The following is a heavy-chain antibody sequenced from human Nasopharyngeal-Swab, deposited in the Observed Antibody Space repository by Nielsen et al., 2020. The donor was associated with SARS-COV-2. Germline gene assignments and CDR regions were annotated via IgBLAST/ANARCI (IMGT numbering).Heavy chain of an antibody. CDR3: VKDPWWH. V-gene: IGHV4-34*01. CDR1: GGSFSGYY. CDR2: INHSGST. Sequence: SETLSLTCAVYGGSFSGYYWSWIRQPPGKGLEWIGEINHSGSTNYNPSLKSRVTISVDTSKNQFSLKLSSVTAADTAVYYCVKDPWWHWGQGTLVTVSS. J-gene: IGHJ4*02. D-gene: IGHD2-8*02.